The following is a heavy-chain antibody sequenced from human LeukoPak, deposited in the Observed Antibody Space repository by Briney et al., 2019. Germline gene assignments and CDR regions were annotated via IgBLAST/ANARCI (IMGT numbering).Heavy chain of an antibody. CDR3: ARDRGSGSYYNDAVDY. CDR1: GFSLSSYW. V-gene: IGHV3-74*01. CDR2: INNDGTTI. D-gene: IGHD3-10*01. J-gene: IGHJ4*02. Sequence: SGGSLRLSCAASGFSLSSYWMYWVRQAPGKGLVWVSRINNDGTTINYADSVKGRFTISRDNSKNTLYLQMNSLRAEDTAVYYCARDRGSGSYYNDAVDYWGQGTLVTVSS.